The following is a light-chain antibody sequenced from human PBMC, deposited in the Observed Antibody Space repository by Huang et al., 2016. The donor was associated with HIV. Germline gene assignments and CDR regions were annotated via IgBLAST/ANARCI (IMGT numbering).Light chain of an antibody. CDR2: AAS. Sequence: DIQITQSPSSLSASVGDRVVITRRASQDISNSLAWYQQKPGKAPNLLFYAASTLETAVPPRFSGGGSGTEYTLTISSLQPEDFATYYCQQYYGIPLTFGGGTKVEIK. CDR3: QQYYGIPLT. V-gene: IGKV1-NL1*01. J-gene: IGKJ4*01. CDR1: QDISNS.